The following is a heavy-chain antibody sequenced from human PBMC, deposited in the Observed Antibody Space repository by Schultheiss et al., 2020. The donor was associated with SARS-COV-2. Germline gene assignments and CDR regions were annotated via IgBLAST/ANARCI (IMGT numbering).Heavy chain of an antibody. Sequence: ASVKVSCKASGYTFSSRDINWVRQAPGQGLEWMGWMNTDSGDTGFAQKFQGRLTMTRNISITTAYMELSSLTSEDTAVYYCALKGDVHYFDYWGQGTLVTVSS. J-gene: IGHJ4*02. V-gene: IGHV1-8*01. CDR1: GYTFSSRD. CDR3: ALKGDVHYFDY. D-gene: IGHD2-21*01. CDR2: MNTDSGDT.